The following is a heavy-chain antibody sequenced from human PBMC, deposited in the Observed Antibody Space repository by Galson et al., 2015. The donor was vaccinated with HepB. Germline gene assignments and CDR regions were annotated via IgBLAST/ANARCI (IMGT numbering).Heavy chain of an antibody. V-gene: IGHV3-73*01. CDR1: GFTFSGSA. D-gene: IGHD2-2*01. J-gene: IGHJ6*02. CDR3: TRRRENQLLYYYYGMDV. CDR2: IRSKANSYAT. Sequence: SLRLSCAASGFTFSGSAMHWVRQASGKGLEWVGRIRSKANSYATAYAASVKGRFTISRDDSKNTAYLQMNSLKTEDTAVYYCTRRRENQLLYYYYGMDVWGQGTTVTVSS.